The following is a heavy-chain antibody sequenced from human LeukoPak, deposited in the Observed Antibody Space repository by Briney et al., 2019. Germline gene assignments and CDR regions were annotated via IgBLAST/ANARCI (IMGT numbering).Heavy chain of an antibody. Sequence: PGGSLRLSCAASGFTFSSYSMNWVRQAPGKGLEWVSSIISSSSYIYYADSVKGRFTISRDNAKNSLYLQMNSLRAEDTAVYYCARVFFDYGDYVDAFDIWGQGAMVTVSS. CDR1: GFTFSSYS. CDR3: ARVFFDYGDYVDAFDI. CDR2: IISSSSYI. J-gene: IGHJ3*02. D-gene: IGHD4-17*01. V-gene: IGHV3-21*01.